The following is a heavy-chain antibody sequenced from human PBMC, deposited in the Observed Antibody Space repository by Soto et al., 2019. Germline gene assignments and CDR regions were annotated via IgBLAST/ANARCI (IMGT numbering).Heavy chain of an antibody. CDR1: GYTFTGYY. D-gene: IGHD3-10*01. Sequence: QVQLVQSGAEVKKPGASVKVSCKASGYTFTGYYMHWVRQAPGQGLEWMGWINPNSGGTNYAQKFQGWFTMTRDTSISTAYMELSRLRSDDTAVYYCAREADEYYYGSGSYWYYWGQGTLVTVSS. J-gene: IGHJ4*02. V-gene: IGHV1-2*04. CDR3: AREADEYYYGSGSYWYY. CDR2: INPNSGGT.